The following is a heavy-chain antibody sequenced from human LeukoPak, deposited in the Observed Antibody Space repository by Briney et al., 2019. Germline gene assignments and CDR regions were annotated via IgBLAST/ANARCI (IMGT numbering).Heavy chain of an antibody. J-gene: IGHJ4*02. CDR1: GFTFSSYG. CDR3: ATGAYFEY. Sequence: PGGTLRLSCAASGFTFSSYGMSWVRQAPGKGLEWVSTISGSGSSTYYADSVKGRFTVSRDNSKNTLYLQMNSLRAEDTAIYYCATGAYFEYWGQGTLVTVSS. V-gene: IGHV3-23*01. CDR2: ISGSGSST.